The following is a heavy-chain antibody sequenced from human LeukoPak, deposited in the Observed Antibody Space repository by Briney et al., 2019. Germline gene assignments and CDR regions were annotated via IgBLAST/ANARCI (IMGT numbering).Heavy chain of an antibody. D-gene: IGHD6-19*01. J-gene: IGHJ5*02. Sequence: SVKVSCKASGGTFSSFAISWVRQAPGQGLEWMGGINPIFGTANYAQKFQGRVTITTDESTSTAYMELSSLRSEDTAVYYCASHSSGWYGRFDPWGQGTLVTVSS. CDR2: INPIFGTA. CDR1: GGTFSSFA. CDR3: ASHSSGWYGRFDP. V-gene: IGHV1-69*05.